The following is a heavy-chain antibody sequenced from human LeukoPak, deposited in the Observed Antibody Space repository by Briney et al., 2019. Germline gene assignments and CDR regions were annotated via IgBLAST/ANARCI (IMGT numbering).Heavy chain of an antibody. V-gene: IGHV1-18*01. CDR3: ARELVATNGLDY. J-gene: IGHJ4*02. CDR2: IRAYNGNT. Sequence: ASVKVSCKASGYTLTNYVITWVRQAPGQGLEWMGWIRAYNGNTNYAQKLQGRVTMTTDTSTSTAYMELGSLRSDDTAVYYCARELVATNGLDYWGQGTLVTVSS. CDR1: GYTLTNYV. D-gene: IGHD1-26*01.